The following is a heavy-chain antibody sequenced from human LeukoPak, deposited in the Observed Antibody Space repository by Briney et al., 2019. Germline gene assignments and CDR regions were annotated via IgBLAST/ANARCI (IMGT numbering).Heavy chain of an antibody. Sequence: PGGSLRLSCAASGFTFSDYYMSWIRQAPGKGLEWVSYISSSGSTIYYADSVKGRFTISRDNAKNSLYLQMNSLRAEDTAVYYFALASGRRPTISLDYWGQGTLVTVSS. J-gene: IGHJ4*02. CDR3: ALASGRRPTISLDY. CDR2: ISSSGSTI. V-gene: IGHV3-11*01. CDR1: GFTFSDYY. D-gene: IGHD3-9*01.